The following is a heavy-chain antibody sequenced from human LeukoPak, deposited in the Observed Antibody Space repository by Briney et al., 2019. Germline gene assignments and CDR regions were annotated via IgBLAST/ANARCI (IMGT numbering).Heavy chain of an antibody. CDR2: IYYSGSA. J-gene: IGHJ4*02. D-gene: IGHD2/OR15-2a*01. CDR1: GGSVNSGTYY. Sequence: NASETLSLTCTVSGGSVNSGTYYWSWIRQPPGKGLEWIGNIYYSGSAYYNPSLKSRVTMSVDTSKNQFSLKLSSVTAADTAVYYCARASTRYFDCWGQGTLVTVSS. V-gene: IGHV4-39*07. CDR3: ARASTRYFDC.